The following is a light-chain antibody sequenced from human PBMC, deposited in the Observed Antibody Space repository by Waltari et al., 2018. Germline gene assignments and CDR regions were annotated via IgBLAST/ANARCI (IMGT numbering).Light chain of an antibody. CDR2: WAS. Sequence: DIVMTQSPDSLAVSLGERATINCKSSQSVLYNSDNKNYLAWYQQKPGQPPKLLIYWASTRESGVPDRFSGSGSGTDFTLTITSLQAKDVAVYYCQQYYGTPPRTFGQGTKVEIK. CDR1: QSVLYNSDNKNY. V-gene: IGKV4-1*01. J-gene: IGKJ1*01. CDR3: QQYYGTPPRT.